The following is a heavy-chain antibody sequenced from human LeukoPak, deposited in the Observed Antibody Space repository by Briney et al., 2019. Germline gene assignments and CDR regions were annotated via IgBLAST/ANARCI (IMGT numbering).Heavy chain of an antibody. CDR3: ARGGGFVAPDY. CDR1: GFTFSSYG. V-gene: IGHV3-33*08. D-gene: IGHD2-15*01. CDR2: IWYDGSNK. J-gene: IGHJ4*02. Sequence: SEGSLRLSCAASGFTFSSYGMHWVRQAPGKGLEWVAVIWYDGSNKYYADSVKGRFTISRDNSKNTLYLQMNSLRAEDTAVYYCARGGGFVAPDYWGQGTLVTVSS.